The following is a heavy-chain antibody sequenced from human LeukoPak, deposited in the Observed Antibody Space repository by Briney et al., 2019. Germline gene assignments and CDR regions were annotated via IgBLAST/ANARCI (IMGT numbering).Heavy chain of an antibody. CDR3: AESGYCSGGSCYLYYFDY. CDR1: GFTFDDYA. J-gene: IGHJ4*02. V-gene: IGHV3-9*01. D-gene: IGHD2-15*01. CDR2: ISWNSGSI. Sequence: PGGSLRLSCAASGFTFDDYAMHWVRQAPGKGLEWVSGISWNSGSIGYADSVKGRFTISRDNAKNSLYLQMNSLRAEDTALYYCAESGYCSGGSCYLYYFDYWGQGTLVTVSS.